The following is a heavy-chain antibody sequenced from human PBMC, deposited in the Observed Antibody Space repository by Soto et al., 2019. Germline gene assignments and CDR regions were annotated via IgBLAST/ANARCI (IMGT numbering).Heavy chain of an antibody. D-gene: IGHD2-15*01. CDR1: GCSFTRYW. CDR2: IYPGDSYT. J-gene: IGHJ4*02. Sequence: GSAVKISGKGCGCSFTRYWLGWLRQMPCKCLEWMGIIYPGDSYTRYSPSFQGQVTISADKSISTAYLQWSSLKASDTAMYYCARSPKYCSGGSCYFDYWGQGTLVTVSS. V-gene: IGHV5-51*01. CDR3: ARSPKYCSGGSCYFDY.